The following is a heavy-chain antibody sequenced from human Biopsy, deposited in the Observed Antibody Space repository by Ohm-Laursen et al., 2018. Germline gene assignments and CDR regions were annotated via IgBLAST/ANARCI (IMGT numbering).Heavy chain of an antibody. CDR3: ARWETTLGRSLDS. CDR2: MSPNTGNT. V-gene: IGHV1-8*01. J-gene: IGHJ4*02. Sequence: GASVKVSCNASGYTFTSHDINWVRQATGQGLEWMGWMSPNTGNTVCAQRFQDRVTMTSDTSTGTAYMELTSLTSDDTAVYFCARWETTLGRSLDSWGQGTLVAVSS. CDR1: GYTFTSHD. D-gene: IGHD1-26*01.